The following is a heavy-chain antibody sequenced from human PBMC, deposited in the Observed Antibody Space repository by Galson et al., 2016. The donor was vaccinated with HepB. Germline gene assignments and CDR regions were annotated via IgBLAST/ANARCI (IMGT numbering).Heavy chain of an antibody. Sequence: SLRLSCAASGFTFSSYAMHWVRQAPGKGLEYVSAISSNGGSTYYADSVKGRFTISRDNSKNTLYLQMSSLRAEDTAVYYCLKDGGHFDWFPPDAFDIWGQGTMVTVSS. D-gene: IGHD3-9*01. CDR1: GFTFSSYA. CDR3: LKDGGHFDWFPPDAFDI. V-gene: IGHV3-64D*06. CDR2: ISSNGGST. J-gene: IGHJ3*02.